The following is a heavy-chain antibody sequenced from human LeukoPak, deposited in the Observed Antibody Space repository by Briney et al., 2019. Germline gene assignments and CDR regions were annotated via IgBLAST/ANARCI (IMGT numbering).Heavy chain of an antibody. V-gene: IGHV3-30-3*01. CDR3: ARDGSD. Sequence: GGSLRLSCAASGFTFSSYAMHWVRQAPGKGLEWVAVISYDGSNKYYADSVRGRFTISRDNSKNTLYLQMNSLRAEDTAVYYCARDGSDWGQGTTVTVS. CDR2: ISYDGSNK. J-gene: IGHJ6*02. CDR1: GFTFSSYA. D-gene: IGHD3-10*01.